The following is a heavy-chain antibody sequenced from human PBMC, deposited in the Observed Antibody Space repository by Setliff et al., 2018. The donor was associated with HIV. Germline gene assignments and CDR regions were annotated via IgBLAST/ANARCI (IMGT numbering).Heavy chain of an antibody. Sequence: SVMVSCKASGGSFSNYAFSWVRQAPGQGLEWMGGFVPMFGSANYAQKFQGRLTITADESTTTVYMELSRFRSEDTAVYYCARGRYYDSGTYFTETWGQGTLVTVSS. CDR2: FVPMFGSA. CDR1: GGSFSNYA. V-gene: IGHV1-69*13. D-gene: IGHD3-10*01. CDR3: ARGRYYDSGTYFTET. J-gene: IGHJ5*02.